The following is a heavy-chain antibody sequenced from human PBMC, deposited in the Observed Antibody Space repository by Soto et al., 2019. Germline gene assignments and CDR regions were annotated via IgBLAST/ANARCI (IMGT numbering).Heavy chain of an antibody. CDR2: IWYDGSNK. D-gene: IGHD3-16*02. CDR1: GFTFSSYG. J-gene: IGHJ4*02. Sequence: GGSLRLSCAASGFTFSSYGMHWVRQAPGKGLEWVAVIWYDGSNKYYADSVKGRFTISRDNSKNTLYLQMNSLRAEDTAVYYCAREMSELGELPFTFDYWGQGTLVTVSS. V-gene: IGHV3-33*01. CDR3: AREMSELGELPFTFDY.